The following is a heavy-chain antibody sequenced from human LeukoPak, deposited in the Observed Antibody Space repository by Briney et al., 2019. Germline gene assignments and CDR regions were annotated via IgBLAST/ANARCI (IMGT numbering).Heavy chain of an antibody. CDR2: ISSSSSYI. J-gene: IGHJ4*02. Sequence: GGSLRLSCAASGFTFSSYSMNWVRQAPGKGLEWVSSISSSSSYIYYADSVKGRFTISRDNAKNSLYLQMNSLRSDDTAVFYCARGTAAPVLEGHYWGQGTLVTVSS. CDR1: GFTFSSYS. V-gene: IGHV3-21*04. D-gene: IGHD2/OR15-2a*01. CDR3: ARGTAAPVLEGHY.